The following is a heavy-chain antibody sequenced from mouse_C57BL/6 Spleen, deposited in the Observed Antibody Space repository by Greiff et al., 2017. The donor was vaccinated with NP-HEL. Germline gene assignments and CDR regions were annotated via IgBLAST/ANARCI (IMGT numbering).Heavy chain of an antibody. D-gene: IGHD1-1*01. CDR1: GFTFSDYY. V-gene: IGHV5-16*01. Sequence: EVKLMESEGGLVQPGSSMKLSCTASGFTFSDYYMAWVRQVPEKGLEWVANINYDGSSTYYLDSLKSRFIISRDNAKNILYLQMSSLKSEDTATYYCARESGYYYGSSWYFEVWGTGTTVTVSS. CDR3: ARESGYYYGSSWYFEV. J-gene: IGHJ1*03. CDR2: INYDGSST.